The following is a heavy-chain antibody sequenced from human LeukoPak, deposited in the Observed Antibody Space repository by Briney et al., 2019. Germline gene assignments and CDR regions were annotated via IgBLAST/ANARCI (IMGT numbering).Heavy chain of an antibody. Sequence: ASVKVSCKASGYTSTGYCMHWVRQAPGQGLEWMGWINPNSGGTNYAQKFQGRVTMTRDTSISTAYMELSRLRSDDTAVYYCARDQGIAASYDYWGQGTLVTVSS. V-gene: IGHV1-2*02. J-gene: IGHJ4*02. CDR3: ARDQGIAASYDY. CDR2: INPNSGGT. D-gene: IGHD6-13*01. CDR1: GYTSTGYC.